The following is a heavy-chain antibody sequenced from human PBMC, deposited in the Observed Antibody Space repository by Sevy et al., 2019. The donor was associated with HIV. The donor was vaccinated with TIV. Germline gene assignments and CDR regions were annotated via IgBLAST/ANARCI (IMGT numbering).Heavy chain of an antibody. CDR3: VREGLGGFHTSLDF. Sequence: GGSLRLSCAASGFTFSSYEMNWVRQAPGKGLEWISYINISPNTIYYADSVKGRFTISRENAKNSLYLQMNTLRAEDTAIYYCVREGLGGFHTSLDFWGQGTLVTVSS. D-gene: IGHD2-15*01. V-gene: IGHV3-48*03. CDR2: INISPNTI. J-gene: IGHJ4*02. CDR1: GFTFSSYE.